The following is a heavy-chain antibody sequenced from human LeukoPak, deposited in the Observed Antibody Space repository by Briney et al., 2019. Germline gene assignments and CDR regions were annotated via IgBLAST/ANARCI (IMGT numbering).Heavy chain of an antibody. CDR2: ISYDGSNK. CDR3: AKGPEGSIAAENWFDP. D-gene: IGHD6-13*01. CDR1: GFTFSSYA. J-gene: IGHJ5*02. V-gene: IGHV3-30-3*01. Sequence: GGSLRLSCAASGFTFSSYAMHWVRQAPGKGLEWVAVISYDGSNKYYADSVKGRFTISRDNSKNTLYLQMNSLRAEDTAVYYCAKGPEGSIAAENWFDPWGQGTLVTASS.